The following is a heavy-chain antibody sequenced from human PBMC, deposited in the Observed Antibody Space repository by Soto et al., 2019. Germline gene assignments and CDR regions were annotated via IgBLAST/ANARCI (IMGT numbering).Heavy chain of an antibody. Sequence: QITLKESGPTLVKPTQTLTLTCTFSGFSLSTSGVGVGWIRQPPGKALEWLALIYWNDDKRYSPSLKSRLTITKDTPKNQVVLTMTNMDPVDTATYYCARQTTIFGVAKTPAFDYWGQGTLVTVSS. J-gene: IGHJ4*02. V-gene: IGHV2-5*01. D-gene: IGHD3-3*01. CDR1: GFSLSTSGVG. CDR3: ARQTTIFGVAKTPAFDY. CDR2: IYWNDDK.